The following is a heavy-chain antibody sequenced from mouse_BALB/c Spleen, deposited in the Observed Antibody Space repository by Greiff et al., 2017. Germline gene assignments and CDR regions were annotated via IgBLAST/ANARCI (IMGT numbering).Heavy chain of an antibody. Sequence: EVKLQESGPELVKPGASVKISCKASGYPFTDYNMHWVKQSHGKSLEWIGYIYPYNGGTGYNQKFKSKATLTVDNSSSTAYMELRSLTSEDSEVYYCAQGGYGTFAYWGQGTLVTVSA. CDR2: IYPYNGGT. J-gene: IGHJ3*01. CDR1: GYPFTDYN. D-gene: IGHD2-1*01. V-gene: IGHV1S29*02. CDR3: AQGGYGTFAY.